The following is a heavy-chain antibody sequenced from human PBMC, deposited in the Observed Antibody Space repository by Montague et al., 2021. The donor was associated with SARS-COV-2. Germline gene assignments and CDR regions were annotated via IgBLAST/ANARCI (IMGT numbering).Heavy chain of an antibody. CDR3: AQTTCFIANCVNYFDY. J-gene: IGHJ4*02. V-gene: IGHV4-59*01. CDR2: IYYTGSA. D-gene: IGHD1-1*01. Sequence: SETLSLTCSVSGDSISSYYWSWIRQSPGRGLDWIGHIYYTGSAKYNPSLKSRVSISVDTSRRQFSLNLKPVTAADTAVYARAQTTCFIANCVNYFDYWGQGAQVTVSS. CDR1: GDSISSYY.